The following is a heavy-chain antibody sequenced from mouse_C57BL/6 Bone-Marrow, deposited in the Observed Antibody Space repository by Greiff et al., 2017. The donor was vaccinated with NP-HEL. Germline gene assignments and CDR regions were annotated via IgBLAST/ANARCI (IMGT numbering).Heavy chain of an antibody. CDR2: IDPENGDT. CDR3: TTWKVYYDYGGAMDY. Sequence: VQLKESGAELVRPGASVKLSCTASGFNIKDDYMHWVKQRPEQGLEWIGWIDPENGDTEYASKFQGKATITADTTSNTAYLQLSSLTSEDTAVYDCTTWKVYYDYGGAMDYWGQGTSVTVSS. D-gene: IGHD2-4*01. J-gene: IGHJ4*01. CDR1: GFNIKDDY. V-gene: IGHV14-4*01.